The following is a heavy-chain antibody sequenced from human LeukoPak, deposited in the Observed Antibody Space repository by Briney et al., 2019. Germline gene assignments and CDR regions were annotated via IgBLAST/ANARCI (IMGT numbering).Heavy chain of an antibody. CDR1: GFTFSNYA. D-gene: IGHD2/OR15-2a*01. J-gene: IGHJ4*02. Sequence: GGSLRLSCTASGFTFSNYAMTWVRQAPGKGLEWVSGISRSGNGAYYADSVKGRFTISRDNSKNTLNLQMNSLRAEDTAVYYCAKGREYHGDYLDYWGQGTLVTVSS. CDR3: AKGREYHGDYLDY. CDR2: ISRSGNGA. V-gene: IGHV3-23*01.